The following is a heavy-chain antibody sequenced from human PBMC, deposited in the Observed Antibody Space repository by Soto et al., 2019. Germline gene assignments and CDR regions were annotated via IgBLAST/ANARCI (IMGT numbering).Heavy chain of an antibody. J-gene: IGHJ6*02. CDR1: GYTFTGYD. CDR2: MNPNSGNT. CDR3: ARRFMGPPYYYYGMDV. D-gene: IGHD3-10*01. Sequence: GASVKVSCKASGYTFTGYDINWVRQATGQGLEWMGWMNPNSGNTGYAQKFQGRVTMTRNTSISTAYMELSSLRSEDTAVYYCARRFMGPPYYYYGMDVWGQGTTVTVSS. V-gene: IGHV1-8*01.